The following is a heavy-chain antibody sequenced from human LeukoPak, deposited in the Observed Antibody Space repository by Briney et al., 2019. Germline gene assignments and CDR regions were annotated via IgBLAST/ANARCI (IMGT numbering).Heavy chain of an antibody. CDR1: GYTFTGYY. CDR2: INPNSGGT. V-gene: IGHV1-2*02. CDR3: ARVTGYCSSTSCYAGYFDY. D-gene: IGHD2-2*01. J-gene: IGHJ4*02. Sequence: ASVKVSCKASGYTFTGYYMHWARQAPGQGLEWMGWINPNSGGTNYAQKFQGRVTMTRDTSISTAYMELSRLRPDDTAVYYCARVTGYCSSTSCYAGYFDYWGQGTLVTVSS.